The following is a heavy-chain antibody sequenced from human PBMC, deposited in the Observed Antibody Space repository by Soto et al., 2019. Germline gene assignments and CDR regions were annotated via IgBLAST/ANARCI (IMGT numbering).Heavy chain of an antibody. D-gene: IGHD3-3*01. V-gene: IGHV3-30-3*01. Sequence: QVQLVESGGGVVQPGRSLRLSCAASGFTFSSYAMHWVRQAPGKGLEWVAVISYDGSNKYYADSVKGRFTISRDNSKNTLYLQMNSLRAEDTAVYYCARDPYYDFWRAYYYYGMDVWGQGTTVTVSS. CDR2: ISYDGSNK. J-gene: IGHJ6*02. CDR3: ARDPYYDFWRAYYYYGMDV. CDR1: GFTFSSYA.